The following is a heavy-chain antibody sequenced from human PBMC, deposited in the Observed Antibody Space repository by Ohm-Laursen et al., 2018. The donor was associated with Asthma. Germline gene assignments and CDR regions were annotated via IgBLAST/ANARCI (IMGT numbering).Heavy chain of an antibody. V-gene: IGHV3-30*03. CDR1: GFTFSSYG. Sequence: SLRLSCSASGFTFSSYGMHWVRQAPGKGLEWVAVISYDGSNKYYADSVKGRFTISRDNSKNTLYLQMNSLRAEDTAVYYCAREYSSGGDYYYYYGMDVWGQGTTVTVSS. CDR3: AREYSSGGDYYYYYGMDV. J-gene: IGHJ6*02. CDR2: ISYDGSNK. D-gene: IGHD6-19*01.